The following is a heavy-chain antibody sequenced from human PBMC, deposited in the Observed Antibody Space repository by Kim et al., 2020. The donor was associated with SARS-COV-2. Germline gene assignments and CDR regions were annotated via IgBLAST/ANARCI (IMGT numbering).Heavy chain of an antibody. CDR2: IGVYNDYT. CDR3: ARVGGDSSSWSNWFDP. D-gene: IGHD6-13*01. V-gene: IGHV1-18*01. J-gene: IGHJ5*02. Sequence: ASVKVSYKASGYSFTSYGITWVRQAPGQGLEWMGWIGVYNDYTNYGQKFQGRVTMTTDTSTSTAYMELRSLRSDDTAVYYCARVGGDSSSWSNWFDPWGQ. CDR1: GYSFTSYG.